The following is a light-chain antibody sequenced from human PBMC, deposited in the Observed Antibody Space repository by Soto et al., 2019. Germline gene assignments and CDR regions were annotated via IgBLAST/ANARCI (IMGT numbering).Light chain of an antibody. CDR3: QRYGSSPLIT. Sequence: ETPLTQCPGTLSFSPAERATLSCRASQSVSSSSLAWYQQRPGQAPRLLIYGTSSRATGIPDRFSGSGSGTDFTLTISRLEPEDFAVYFCQRYGSSPLITFGQGTRLEIK. J-gene: IGKJ5*01. CDR2: GTS. V-gene: IGKV3-20*01. CDR1: QSVSSSS.